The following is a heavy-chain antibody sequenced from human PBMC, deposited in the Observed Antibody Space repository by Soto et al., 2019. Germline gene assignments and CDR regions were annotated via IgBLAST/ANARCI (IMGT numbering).Heavy chain of an antibody. V-gene: IGHV3-74*01. CDR1: GLIFSNYK. J-gene: IGHJ4*02. Sequence: GGSLRLSCAASGLIFSNYKMHWVRQAPGKGLVWVSRINTDGSITDYADSVKGRFTVSRDNAKNTLYLQMNSLRAEDTAVYYCARDTDGLPYCGQGTLDPASS. CDR3: ARDTDGLPY. CDR2: INTDGSIT.